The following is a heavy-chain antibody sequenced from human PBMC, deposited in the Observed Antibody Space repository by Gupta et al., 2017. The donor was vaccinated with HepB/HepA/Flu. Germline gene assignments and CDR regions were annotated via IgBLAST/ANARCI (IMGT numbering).Heavy chain of an antibody. CDR2: INQDGTT. CDR3: ARGNCAARLAY. J-gene: IGHJ4*02. CDR1: DGSFTPYY. Sequence: QAQLQQWGAGLLEPSETLSLTCAVYDGSFTPYYYWTCIRQPPRQGLEGIGDINQDGTTNYHPSHKARVTISALKTKNQFSRHLISVTAADTAVDYWARGNCAARLAYWGQGTLVTVSS. V-gene: IGHV4-34*01. D-gene: IGHD6-6*01.